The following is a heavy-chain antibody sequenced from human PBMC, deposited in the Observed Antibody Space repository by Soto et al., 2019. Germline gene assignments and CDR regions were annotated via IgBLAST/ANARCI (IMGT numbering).Heavy chain of an antibody. J-gene: IGHJ6*02. Sequence: QVQLVESGGGVVQPGRSLRLSCAASGFTFSSYAMHWVRQAPGKGLEWVAVISYDGSNKYYADSVKGRFTISRDNSKNTLYLQMNSLRAEDTAVYYCARGGGKLAPNHYYYYGMDVWGQGTTVTVSS. CDR1: GFTFSSYA. D-gene: IGHD3-16*01. CDR3: ARGGGKLAPNHYYYYGMDV. V-gene: IGHV3-30-3*01. CDR2: ISYDGSNK.